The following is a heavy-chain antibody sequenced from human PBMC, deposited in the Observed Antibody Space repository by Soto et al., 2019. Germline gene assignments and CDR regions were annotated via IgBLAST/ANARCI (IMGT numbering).Heavy chain of an antibody. J-gene: IGHJ4*02. CDR2: ISYDGSNK. CDR1: GFTFSSYA. Sequence: PGWSLRLSCAAPGFTFSSYAMHWVRQAPGKGLEWVAVISYDGSNKYYADSVKGRFTISRDNSKNTLYLQMNSLRAEDTAVYYRARDPGPSGWYIRAGDYWGQGTLVTGSS. CDR3: ARDPGPSGWYIRAGDY. V-gene: IGHV3-30-3*01. D-gene: IGHD6-19*01.